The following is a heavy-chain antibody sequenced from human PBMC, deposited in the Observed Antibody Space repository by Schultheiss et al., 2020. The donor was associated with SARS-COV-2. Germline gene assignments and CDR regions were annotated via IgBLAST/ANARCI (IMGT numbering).Heavy chain of an antibody. V-gene: IGHV3-23*01. CDR3: ARTHSSGGRYYFDY. J-gene: IGHJ4*02. Sequence: ETLSLTCTVSGGSISSSSYYWGWIRQPPGKGLEWVSAISGSGGSTYYADSVKGRFTISRDNSKNTLSLQMNSLRTEDTAVYYCARTHSSGGRYYFDYWGQGTLVTVSS. CDR2: ISGSGGST. CDR1: GGSISSSSYY. D-gene: IGHD6-19*01.